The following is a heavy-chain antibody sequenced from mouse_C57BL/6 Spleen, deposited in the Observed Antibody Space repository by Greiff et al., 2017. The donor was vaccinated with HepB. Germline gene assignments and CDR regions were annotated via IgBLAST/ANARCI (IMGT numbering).Heavy chain of an antibody. CDR3: AREDTTKFAY. Sequence: EVQLVESGPGLVKPSQSLSLTCSVTGYSITSGYYWNWIRQFPGNKLEWMGYISYDGSNNYNPSLKNRISITRDTSKNQFFLKLNSVTTEDTATYYCAREDTTKFAYWGQGTLVTVSA. D-gene: IGHD1-1*01. V-gene: IGHV3-6*01. J-gene: IGHJ3*01. CDR1: GYSITSGYY. CDR2: ISYDGSN.